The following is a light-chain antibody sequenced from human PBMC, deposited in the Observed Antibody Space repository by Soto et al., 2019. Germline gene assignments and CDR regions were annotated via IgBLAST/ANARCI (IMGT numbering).Light chain of an antibody. CDR2: GAS. V-gene: IGKV3-15*01. CDR1: QNVSSN. CDR3: QQYNNWPFT. J-gene: IGKJ3*01. Sequence: EIVMTQSPATLSVSPGERATLSCRASQNVSSNLAWYKQKPGKAPRLLIYGASTRATGIPARYSGSRTGTKFTLTIISLQSEDFAVYYCQQYNNWPFTFGPGTKVDIK.